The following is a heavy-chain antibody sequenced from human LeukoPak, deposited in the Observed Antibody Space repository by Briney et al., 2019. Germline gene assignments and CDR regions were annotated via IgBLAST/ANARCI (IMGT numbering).Heavy chain of an antibody. CDR2: ISWNSARI. J-gene: IGHJ4*02. CDR3: AKDYCTTTTCSRLDY. D-gene: IGHD2-2*01. CDR1: GFTFDNYA. V-gene: IGHV3-9*01. Sequence: GRSLRLSCAASGFTFDNYAMNWVRQAPGKGLEWVSGISWNSARIDYADSVKGRFTISRDNAKNSLYLQMNSLRAEDSAFYYCAKDYCTTTTCSRLDYWGQGTLVSVSS.